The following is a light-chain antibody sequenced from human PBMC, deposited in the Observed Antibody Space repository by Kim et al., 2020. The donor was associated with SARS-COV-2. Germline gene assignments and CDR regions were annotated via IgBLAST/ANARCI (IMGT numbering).Light chain of an antibody. Sequence: LAPGEGATRSCRASQSVGDFLAWYQQRPGQSPRLLIYDASKRATGIPARFSGSGSGTDFTLTIRTLESEDFAIYYCQRSSWPITFGQGTRLEIK. J-gene: IGKJ5*01. V-gene: IGKV3-11*01. CDR1: QSVGDF. CDR2: DAS. CDR3: QRSSWPIT.